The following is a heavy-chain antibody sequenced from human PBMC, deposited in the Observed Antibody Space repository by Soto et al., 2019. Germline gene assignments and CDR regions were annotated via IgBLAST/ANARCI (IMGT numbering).Heavy chain of an antibody. CDR3: ARLDYDILTEAKYYYYGMDV. J-gene: IGHJ6*02. V-gene: IGHV5-51*01. CDR1: GYSFTSYW. CDR2: IYPGDSDT. Sequence: PGESLKISCKGSGYSFTSYWIGWVRQMPGKGLEWMGIIYPGDSDTRYSPSFQGQVTISADKSISTAYLQWSSLKASDTAMYYCARLDYDILTEAKYYYYGMDVWGQGTTVTVSS. D-gene: IGHD3-9*01.